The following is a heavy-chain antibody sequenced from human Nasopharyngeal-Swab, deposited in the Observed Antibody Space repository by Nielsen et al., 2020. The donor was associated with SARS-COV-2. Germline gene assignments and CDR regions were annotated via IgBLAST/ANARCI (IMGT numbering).Heavy chain of an antibody. V-gene: IGHV4-34*01. D-gene: IGHD3-3*01. CDR3: ARMGATIFGVTDRFDP. CDR1: GGSFSGYY. J-gene: IGHJ5*02. CDR2: INHSGST. Sequence: GSLRLSCAVYGGSFSGYYWSWIRQPPGKGLEWIGEINHSGSTNYNPSLKSRVTISVDTSKNQFSLKLSSVTAADTAVYYCARMGATIFGVTDRFDPWGQGTLVTVSS.